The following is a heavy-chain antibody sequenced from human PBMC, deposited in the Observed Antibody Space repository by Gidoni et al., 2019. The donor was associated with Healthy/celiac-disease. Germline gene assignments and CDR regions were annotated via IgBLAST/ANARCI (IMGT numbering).Heavy chain of an antibody. CDR1: GFTFSSYG. V-gene: IGHV3-33*01. CDR3: ARVTVEQPGDY. D-gene: IGHD4-17*01. CDR2: IWYDGSNK. Sequence: QVQLVESGGGVVQPGRSLRLSCAASGFTFSSYGMHWVRQAPGKGLEWVAVIWYDGSNKYYADSVKGRFTISRDNSKNTLYLQMNSLRAEDTAVYYCARVTVEQPGDYWGQGTLVTVSS. J-gene: IGHJ4*02.